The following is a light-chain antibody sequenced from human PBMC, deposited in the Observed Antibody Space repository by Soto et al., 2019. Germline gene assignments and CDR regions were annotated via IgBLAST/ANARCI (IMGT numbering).Light chain of an antibody. CDR2: DVS. CDR3: QQYDNLPSIT. CDR1: QDIGKY. Sequence: DIQMTQSPSSLSASVGDRVTITCQASQDIGKYLNWYQQKPGKAPKVLIYDVSKLETGVPSRFSGSGSGTDFTITIISLQHEDIATYYCQQYDNLPSITFGQGTRLEIK. J-gene: IGKJ5*01. V-gene: IGKV1-33*01.